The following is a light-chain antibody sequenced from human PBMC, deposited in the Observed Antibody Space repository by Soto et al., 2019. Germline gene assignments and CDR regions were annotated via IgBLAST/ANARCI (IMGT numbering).Light chain of an antibody. J-gene: IGLJ1*01. CDR3: SSYTSRNTLG. Sequence: QSALAQPASVSGSPGQSITISCSGTSEDVGGYNYVSWYQHHPGKAPKLMIYEVTNRPSGLSNRFSGSKSGSTASLTISGLQAEDEDDYYCSSYTSRNTLGFGTGTKVTVL. CDR2: EVT. V-gene: IGLV2-14*01. CDR1: SEDVGGYNY.